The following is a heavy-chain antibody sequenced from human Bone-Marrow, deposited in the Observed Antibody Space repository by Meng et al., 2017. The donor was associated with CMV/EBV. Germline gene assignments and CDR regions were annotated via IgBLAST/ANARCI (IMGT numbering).Heavy chain of an antibody. CDR1: GFTFSSYA. V-gene: IGHV3-30-3*01. D-gene: IGHD2-2*01. Sequence: GGSRRLSCAASGFTFSSYAMHWVRQAPGKGLEWVAVISYDGSNKYYADTVKGRFTISRDNAKNSLYLQKNSLRSEDTAVYYCARPRIPASWGRRDPWGRGTLVTVSS. J-gene: IGHJ5*02. CDR3: ARPRIPASWGRRDP. CDR2: ISYDGSNK.